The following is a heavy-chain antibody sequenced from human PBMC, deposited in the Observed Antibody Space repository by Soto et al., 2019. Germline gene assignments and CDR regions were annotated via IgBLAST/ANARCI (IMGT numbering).Heavy chain of an antibody. CDR2: IYPGDSDV. Sequence: GESLKISCQASGYNFRHYFIAWVRQKPGRGLEWVGLIYPGDSDVRYSPSVQGQVTISVDRSTDTAYLQWNSLKASDSGTYSCAKQGKVTAAVGQMSFDAWGQGTLVTVSS. J-gene: IGHJ4*02. CDR1: GYNFRHYF. D-gene: IGHD5-18*01. V-gene: IGHV5-51*01. CDR3: AKQGKVTAAVGQMSFDA.